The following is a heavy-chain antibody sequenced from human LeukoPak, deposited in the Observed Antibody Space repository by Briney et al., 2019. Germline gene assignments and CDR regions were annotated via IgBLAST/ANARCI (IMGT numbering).Heavy chain of an antibody. CDR3: AKDRGSYIRIFDY. CDR2: ISGSGGNT. V-gene: IGHV3-23*01. D-gene: IGHD1-26*01. CDR1: GFTFSNYA. Sequence: GGSLRLSCAASGFTFSNYAMSWVRQAPGRGLEWVSVISGSGGNTHYADSVKGRFTISRDNSKNTLYLQMNSLRAEDTAVYYCAKDRGSYIRIFDYWGQGTLVTVSS. J-gene: IGHJ4*02.